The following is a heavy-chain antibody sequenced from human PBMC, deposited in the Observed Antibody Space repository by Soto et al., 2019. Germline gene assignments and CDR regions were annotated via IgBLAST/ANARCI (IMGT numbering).Heavy chain of an antibody. V-gene: IGHV4-31*03. CDR1: GGSISSGGYY. D-gene: IGHD3-9*01. CDR2: IYYSGST. Sequence: KASETLSLTCTVSGGSISSGGYYWSWIRQHPGKGLEWIGYIYYSGSTYYNPSLKSRVTISVDTSKNQFSLKLSSVTAADTAVYYCARETSAYYDILTGYYQGGGMDVWGQGTTVTVSS. CDR3: ARETSAYYDILTGYYQGGGMDV. J-gene: IGHJ6*02.